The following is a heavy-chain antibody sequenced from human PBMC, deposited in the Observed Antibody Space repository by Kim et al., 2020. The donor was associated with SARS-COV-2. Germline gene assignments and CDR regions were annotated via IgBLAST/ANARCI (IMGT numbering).Heavy chain of an antibody. J-gene: IGHJ4*02. Sequence: SETLSLTCNVSGGSISSSSYYWGWIRQPPGKGLEWIGSIYYSGTTYYNPSLKTRVTISVDTSENQFSLRLSSVTDADTAVYYCASPFDSNGYYYNYWGQGTLVTVSS. D-gene: IGHD3-22*01. CDR3: ASPFDSNGYYYNY. V-gene: IGHV4-39*01. CDR1: GGSISSSSYY. CDR2: IYYSGTT.